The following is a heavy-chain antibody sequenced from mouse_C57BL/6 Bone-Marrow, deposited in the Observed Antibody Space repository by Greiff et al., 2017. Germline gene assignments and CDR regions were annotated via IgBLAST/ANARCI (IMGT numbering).Heavy chain of an antibody. J-gene: IGHJ3*01. CDR3: ARLGSYDYGRVAWFAY. CDR2: IHPNSGST. Sequence: QVQLLQPGAELVKPGASVTLSCKASGYTFTSYWMHWVKQSPGQGLEWIVMIHPNSGSTNYNETVKGKVTLTVDKSYSTAYMQLSSLTSEDAAVYYCARLGSYDYGRVAWFAYWGQGTLVTVSA. CDR1: GYTFTSYW. V-gene: IGHV1-64*01. D-gene: IGHD1-1*01.